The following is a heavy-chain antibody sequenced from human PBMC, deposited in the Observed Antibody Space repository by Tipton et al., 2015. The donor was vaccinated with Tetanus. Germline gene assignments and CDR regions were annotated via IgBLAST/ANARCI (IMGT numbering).Heavy chain of an antibody. CDR2: IIPIFGTA. D-gene: IGHD1-26*01. J-gene: IGHJ4*02. CDR1: GGTFSSYA. Sequence: QLVQSGAEVKKPGSSVKVSCKASGGTFSSYAISWVRQAPGHGLEWMGGIIPIFGTANYAQKFQGRVTITADKSTSTAYMGLSSLGSEDTAVYYCAGVGSYKGHFDYWGQGTLVTVSS. V-gene: IGHV1-69*06. CDR3: AGVGSYKGHFDY.